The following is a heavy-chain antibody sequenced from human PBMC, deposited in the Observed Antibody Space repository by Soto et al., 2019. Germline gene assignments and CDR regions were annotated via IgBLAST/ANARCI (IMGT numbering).Heavy chain of an antibody. CDR2: MSYDGSNK. CDR1: GFAFSTYA. Sequence: QVQLVEAGGGVVQPGRSLRLSCAASGFAFSTYAMHWVRQAPGKGLEWVAVMSYDGSNKYYADSVKGRFTISRDNSKNTLYLQMTSLRTEDTAVYYCANDPGYCDYEDYFDYWGQGTLVTVSS. D-gene: IGHD4-17*01. CDR3: ANDPGYCDYEDYFDY. J-gene: IGHJ4*02. V-gene: IGHV3-30*18.